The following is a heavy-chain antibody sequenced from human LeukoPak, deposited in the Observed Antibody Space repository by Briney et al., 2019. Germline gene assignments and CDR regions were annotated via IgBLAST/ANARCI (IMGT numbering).Heavy chain of an antibody. V-gene: IGHV4-59*01. CDR1: GGSISSYY. CDR3: ARGQKYRNGYTVTELGSGYFDY. J-gene: IGHJ4*02. D-gene: IGHD5-18*01. Sequence: SETLSLTCSVSGGSISSYYWSWIRQPPGKGLEWIGYIYYSGRANYNPSLKSRVTISVDTSKNQFSLTLSSVTAADTAVYYCARGQKYRNGYTVTELGSGYFDYWGQGTLVTVSS. CDR2: IYYSGRA.